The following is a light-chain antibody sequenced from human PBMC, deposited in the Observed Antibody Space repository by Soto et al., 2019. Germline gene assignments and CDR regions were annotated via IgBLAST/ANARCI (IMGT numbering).Light chain of an antibody. Sequence: EIVLTQSPGTLSLSPGERATLSCRASQSVTSRYLAWYQQKPGQAPRLLILGASTRATGFPARFSGSGSGTDFTPTIRRLQSVDLAVYYCQKYKIRPWTFGQGTKADMK. V-gene: IGKV3-15*01. CDR2: GAS. CDR3: QKYKIRPWT. J-gene: IGKJ1*01. CDR1: QSVTSRY.